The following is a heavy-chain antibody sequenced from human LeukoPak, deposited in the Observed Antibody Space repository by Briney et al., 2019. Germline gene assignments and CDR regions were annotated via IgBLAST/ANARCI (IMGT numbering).Heavy chain of an antibody. CDR2: IYHNGDT. J-gene: IGHJ4*02. CDR1: GFSITIGYF. D-gene: IGHD1-26*01. CDR3: VRAESVGIFDV. Sequence: SETLSLTCPVSGFSITIGYFWGWIGQSPGKRLEWIGYIYHNGDTVYNPSLNSSLRSRVTLLVEPSKNQFSLSLNSVIAADTAVFYCVRAESVGIFDVWGQGILVTVSS. V-gene: IGHV4-38-2*02.